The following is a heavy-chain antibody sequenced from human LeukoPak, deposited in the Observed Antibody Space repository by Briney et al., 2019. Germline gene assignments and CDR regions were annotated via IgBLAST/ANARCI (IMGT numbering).Heavy chain of an antibody. CDR3: AASSGVTLGRF. D-gene: IGHD4/OR15-4a*01. CDR1: GGSISSSDSY. J-gene: IGHJ4*02. CDR2: IYYRGST. V-gene: IGHV4-39*01. Sequence: SETLSLTCTVSGGSISSSDSYWGWIRQPPGKGLEWIGSIYYRGSTCHNPSLKSRVTISVDTSKNQFSLKLSSVTAADTAVYYCAASSGVTLGRFWGQGFLVTVSS.